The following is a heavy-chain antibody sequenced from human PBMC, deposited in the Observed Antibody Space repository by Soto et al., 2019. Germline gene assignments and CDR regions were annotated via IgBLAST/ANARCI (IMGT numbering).Heavy chain of an antibody. J-gene: IGHJ5*02. CDR3: ARHEYSSSVGP. Sequence: PSETLSLTCTVSGGSISSYYWSWIRQPPGKGLEWIGYIYYSGSTNYNPSLKGRVTISVDTSKNQFSLKLSSVTAADTAVYYCARHEYSSSVGPWGQGTLVTVSS. V-gene: IGHV4-59*08. CDR1: GGSISSYY. CDR2: IYYSGST. D-gene: IGHD6-6*01.